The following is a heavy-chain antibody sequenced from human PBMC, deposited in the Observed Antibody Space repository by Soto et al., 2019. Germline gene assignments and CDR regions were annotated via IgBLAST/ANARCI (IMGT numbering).Heavy chain of an antibody. Sequence: SETLSLTCTVSGGSISSSSFHWGWIRQPPGKGLEWIGSIYYSGSTYYSPSLKSRVTISVDTSKNQFSLKLSSVTAADTAVYYCARRYGWAFDIWGQGTMVTVSS. CDR1: GGSISSSSFH. V-gene: IGHV4-39*01. D-gene: IGHD3-16*01. CDR3: ARRYGWAFDI. J-gene: IGHJ3*02. CDR2: IYYSGST.